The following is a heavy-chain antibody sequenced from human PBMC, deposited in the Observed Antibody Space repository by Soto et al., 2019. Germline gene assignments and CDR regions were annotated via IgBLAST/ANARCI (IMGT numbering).Heavy chain of an antibody. CDR1: GGSISSGAYY. Sequence: QVQLQESGPGLVKPSQTLSLTCTVSGGSISSGAYYWSWIRQHPGKGLEWIVYIYYSGSTYYNPSLTSRVTIPVDTSKNQFSLKLSSVTAADTAVYYCAIYDSSGSRGFQHWGQGTLVTVSS. J-gene: IGHJ1*01. CDR3: AIYDSSGSRGFQH. CDR2: IYYSGST. D-gene: IGHD3-22*01. V-gene: IGHV4-31*03.